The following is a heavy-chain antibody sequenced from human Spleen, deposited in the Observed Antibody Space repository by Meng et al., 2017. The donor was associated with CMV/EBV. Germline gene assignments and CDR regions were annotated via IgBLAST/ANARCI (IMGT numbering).Heavy chain of an antibody. CDR1: GFTFSNHI. V-gene: IGHV3-21*01. Sequence: GESLKISCAASGFTFSNHIMNWVRQAPGKGLEWVSSISSRSTYISYTDSVKGRFTVSRDNAKNSLYLQMTSLRAEDTAVYYCARDPSTYYYGMDVWGQGTTVTVSS. CDR2: ISSRSTYI. D-gene: IGHD2-2*01. J-gene: IGHJ6*02. CDR3: ARDPSTYYYGMDV.